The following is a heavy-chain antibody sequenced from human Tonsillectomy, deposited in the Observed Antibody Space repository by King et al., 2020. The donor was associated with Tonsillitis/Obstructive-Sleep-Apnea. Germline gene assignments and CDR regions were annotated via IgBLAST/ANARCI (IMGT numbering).Heavy chain of an antibody. D-gene: IGHD4-17*01. CDR1: GFSLSTSGVG. CDR2: IYWDDDK. V-gene: IGHV2-5*02. CDR3: AHRRTTVSTDYFDS. Sequence: TLKESGPTLVKPTQTLTLTCTFSGFSLSTSGVGVGWIRQPPGKALEWLALIYWDDDKRYSPSLNTRLTITKDTSKNQVVLTMTDMDPVDTATYYCAHRRTTVSTDYFDSWGQGTLVTVSS. J-gene: IGHJ4*02.